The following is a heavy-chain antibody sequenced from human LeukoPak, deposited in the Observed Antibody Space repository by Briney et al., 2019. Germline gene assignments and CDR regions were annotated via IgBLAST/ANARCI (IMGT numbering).Heavy chain of an antibody. D-gene: IGHD3-16*01. J-gene: IGHJ4*02. Sequence: PSETLSLTCTVSGGSMSSYYWSWIRRPPRKGLEWIGYIYYSGSTNYNPSLKSRVTISVDTSKNQFTLKLSSVTAADTAVYYCARGRYGWLPFDYWGQGTLVTVSS. V-gene: IGHV4-59*01. CDR2: IYYSGST. CDR1: GGSMSSYY. CDR3: ARGRYGWLPFDY.